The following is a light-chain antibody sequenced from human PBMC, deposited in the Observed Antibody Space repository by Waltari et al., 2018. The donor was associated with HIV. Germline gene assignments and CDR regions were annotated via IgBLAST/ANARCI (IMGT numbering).Light chain of an antibody. V-gene: IGLV1-51*01. CDR3: GTWDTSLSAWI. J-gene: IGLJ1*01. CDR1: SSNIATNY. Sequence: QSVLTQPPSVSATPGQKVTISCSGSSSNIATNYVSWYQHFPGTVPKVLIYENHKLSSGIPDRFAGSQSGTSATLDISGLQTGDEAHYYCGTWDTSLSAWIFGTGTKVTVL. CDR2: ENH.